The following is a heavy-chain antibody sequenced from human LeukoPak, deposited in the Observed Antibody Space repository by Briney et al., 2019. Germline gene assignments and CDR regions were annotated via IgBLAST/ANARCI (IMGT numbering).Heavy chain of an antibody. CDR3: ATYYYDSSGYSFHFNS. V-gene: IGHV4-59*01. Sequence: SETLSLTCTVSGGSITSYYWNWIRQPPGKALEWIGDFYYTGSTNYNPSLKSRVTMSVDTSKNQFSLKLSSVTAADTAVYYCATYYYDSSGYSFHFNSWGQGALVTVSS. CDR2: FYYTGST. J-gene: IGHJ4*02. CDR1: GGSITSYY. D-gene: IGHD3-22*01.